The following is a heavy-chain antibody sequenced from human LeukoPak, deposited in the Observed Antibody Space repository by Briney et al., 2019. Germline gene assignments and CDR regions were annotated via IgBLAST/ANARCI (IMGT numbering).Heavy chain of an antibody. CDR3: ARERQNKDFWSGGDY. D-gene: IGHD3-3*01. Sequence: PGGSLRLSCAASGFTVNTNYMSWVRQAPGKGLEWVSVIYSGGSTYYADSVKGRFTISRDNSKNTLNLQMNTLRPEDTAVYYCARERQNKDFWSGGDYWGQGTLVTVSS. CDR2: IYSGGST. CDR1: GFTVNTNY. V-gene: IGHV3-66*01. J-gene: IGHJ4*02.